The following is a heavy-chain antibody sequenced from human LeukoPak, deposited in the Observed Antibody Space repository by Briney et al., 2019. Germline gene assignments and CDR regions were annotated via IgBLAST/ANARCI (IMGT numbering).Heavy chain of an antibody. CDR1: GYTFTSYY. Sequence: ASVKVSCKASGYTFTSYYIHWVRQAPGQGLEWMGIINPSSGSTNYAQKFQGRVTMTRDTSTSTVYMEMSSLRSEDTAMYYCASLSGFYYEGDYWGQGTLVTVSS. CDR2: INPSSGST. J-gene: IGHJ4*02. D-gene: IGHD3-22*01. V-gene: IGHV1-46*01. CDR3: ASLSGFYYEGDY.